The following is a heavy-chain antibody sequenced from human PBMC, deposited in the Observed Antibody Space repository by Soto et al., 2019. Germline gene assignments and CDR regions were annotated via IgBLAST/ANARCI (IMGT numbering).Heavy chain of an antibody. V-gene: IGHV4-61*01. CDR2: IYYSGST. J-gene: IGHJ3*02. Sequence: SETLSLTCSVSGYSIRSGYYWGWVRQPPGKGLEWIGYIYYSGSTNYNPSLKSRVTISVDTSKNQFSLKLSSVTAADTAVYYCARDLYSSSSDAFDIWGQGTMVTVSS. CDR1: GYSIRSGYY. D-gene: IGHD6-13*01. CDR3: ARDLYSSSSDAFDI.